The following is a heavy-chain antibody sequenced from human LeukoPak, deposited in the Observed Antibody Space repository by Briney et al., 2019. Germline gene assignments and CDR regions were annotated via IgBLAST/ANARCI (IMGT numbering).Heavy chain of an antibody. J-gene: IGHJ3*02. V-gene: IGHV1-2*02. CDR3: ARGVLLQGRGAFDI. CDR1: GYTFTGYY. D-gene: IGHD2-15*01. CDR2: INPKRGGT. Sequence: ASVKVSCKASGYTFTGYYIHCVRQAPGQGLEWMGWINPKRGGTNYAQKFHGRVTMTRDTSISTAYMELSSLTYDDTAVYYCARGVLLQGRGAFDIGGQGARVSVSS.